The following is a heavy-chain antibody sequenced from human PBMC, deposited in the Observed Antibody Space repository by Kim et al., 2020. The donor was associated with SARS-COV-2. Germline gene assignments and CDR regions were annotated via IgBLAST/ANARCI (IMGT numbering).Heavy chain of an antibody. V-gene: IGHV3-30*04. CDR3: ARGGPNGDAFDI. Sequence: GGSLRLSCAASGFTFSSYAMHWVRQAPGKGLEWVAVISYDGSNKYYSDSLKGRVTISRDNSKNTLYLQMNSLRAEDTAVYYCARGGPNGDAFDIWGQEPMVTVSS. CDR2: ISYDGSNK. CDR1: GFTFSSYA. D-gene: IGHD2-15*01. J-gene: IGHJ3*02.